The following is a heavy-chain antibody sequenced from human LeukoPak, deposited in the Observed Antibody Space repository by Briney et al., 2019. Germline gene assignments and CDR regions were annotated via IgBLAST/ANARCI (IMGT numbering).Heavy chain of an antibody. D-gene: IGHD3-10*01. CDR1: GFTVGSNY. CDR3: ARAGDARGSADY. J-gene: IGHJ4*02. Sequence: PGGSLRLSCAASGFTVGSNYMSWVRQAPGKGLEWVSVIYSGGSTYYADSVKDRFNISRDNSKNTLYLQMNSLRVEDTGVYYCARAGDARGSADYWGQGTLVTVSS. V-gene: IGHV3-66*01. CDR2: IYSGGST.